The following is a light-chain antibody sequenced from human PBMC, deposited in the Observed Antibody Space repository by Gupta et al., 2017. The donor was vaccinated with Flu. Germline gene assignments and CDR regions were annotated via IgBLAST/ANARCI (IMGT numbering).Light chain of an antibody. CDR2: DAS. J-gene: IGLJ2*01. CDR1: NIGSKS. CDR3: QVWDGGRDDSGL. V-gene: IGLV3-21*02. Sequence: SYVLTQPPSVSVAPGQTGTMTCGGNNIGSKSGHWYQQKPGQAPVVVVYDASDRPSGIPERFSGSHSGNTATLTINSVDAGDEADYYCQVWDGGRDDSGLFGGGTKLTVL.